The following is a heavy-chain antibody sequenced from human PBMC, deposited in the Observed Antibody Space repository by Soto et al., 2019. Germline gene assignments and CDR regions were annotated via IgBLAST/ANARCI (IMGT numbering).Heavy chain of an antibody. J-gene: IGHJ4*02. D-gene: IGHD2-2*01. CDR2: ISAYNGNT. V-gene: IGHV1-18*01. CDR3: ASEDPPSLN. CDR1: GYTIASYG. Sequence: QVQLVQSGAEVKKPGASVKVSCKASGYTIASYGISWVRQAPGQGLEWMGWISAYNGNTNYTQKLQGRVTMTTATSTSTAYMELRSLRSHDTAVYYCASEDPPSLNWDQGTLVTVSS.